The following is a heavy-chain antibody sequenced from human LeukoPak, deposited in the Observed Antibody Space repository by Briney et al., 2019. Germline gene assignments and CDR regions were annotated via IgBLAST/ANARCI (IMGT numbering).Heavy chain of an antibody. V-gene: IGHV3-33*01. CDR3: VMPYGDYETGEAFDI. Sequence: HPGGSLRLSCAASGFTFSSYGMHWVRQAPGKGLEWVAVIWYDGSNKYYADSVKGRFTISRDNSKNTLYLQMNSLRAEDTAVYYCVMPYGDYETGEAFDIWGQGTMVTVSS. D-gene: IGHD4-17*01. CDR2: IWYDGSNK. CDR1: GFTFSSYG. J-gene: IGHJ3*02.